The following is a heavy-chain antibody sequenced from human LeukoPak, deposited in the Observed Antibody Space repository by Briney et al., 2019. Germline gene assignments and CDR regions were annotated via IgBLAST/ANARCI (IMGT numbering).Heavy chain of an antibody. J-gene: IGHJ4*02. V-gene: IGHV3-74*01. CDR1: GVTFSSYW. CDR2: IHSDGSST. CDR3: AIDTIPYCSGGSCSRWHY. Sequence: GGSLRLSCAGSGVTFSSYWMHWVRQAPGKGLVWVSRIHSDGSSTSYADSVKGRFTISRDNAKNTLYLQMNSLRVEDTAVYYCAIDTIPYCSGGSCSRWHYWGQGTLVTVSS. D-gene: IGHD2-15*01.